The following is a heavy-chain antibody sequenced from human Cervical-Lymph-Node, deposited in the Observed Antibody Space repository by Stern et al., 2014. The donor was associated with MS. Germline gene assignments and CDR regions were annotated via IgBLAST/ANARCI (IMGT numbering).Heavy chain of an antibody. D-gene: IGHD3-22*01. J-gene: IGHJ4*02. Sequence: QVQLQESGPGLVKPSQTLSLTCTVSGGSISSGSYYWSWIRQPAGKGLEWIGRIYTSGSTNYNPSLKSRVTISVDTYKNQFSLKLSSVTAADTAVYYCARQYYDPFDYWGQGTLVTVS. CDR1: GGSISSGSYY. V-gene: IGHV4-61*02. CDR3: ARQYYDPFDY. CDR2: IYTSGST.